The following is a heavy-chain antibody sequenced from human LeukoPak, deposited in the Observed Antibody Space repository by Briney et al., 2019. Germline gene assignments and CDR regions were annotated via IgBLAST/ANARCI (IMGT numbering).Heavy chain of an antibody. V-gene: IGHV4-59*12. CDR2: IYYSGST. D-gene: IGHD6-6*01. J-gene: IGHJ4*02. CDR3: ARGPLPTAARPRSYYFDY. Sequence: SETLSLTCTVSGGSISSYYWSWIRQPPGKGLEWIGYIYYSGSTNYNPSLKSRVTISVDRSKNQFSLKLSSVTAADTAVYYCARGPLPTAARPRSYYFDYWGQGTLVTVSS. CDR1: GGSISSYY.